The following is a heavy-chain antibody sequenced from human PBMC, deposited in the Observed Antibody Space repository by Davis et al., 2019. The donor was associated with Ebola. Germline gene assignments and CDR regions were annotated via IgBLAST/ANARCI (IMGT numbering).Heavy chain of an antibody. CDR3: ARGWLRTPGFDY. CDR2: TYYKSKWYN. V-gene: IGHV6-1*01. CDR1: GDSVSSNSAA. D-gene: IGHD5-12*01. Sequence: HSQTLSLTCAVAGDSVSSNSAAWNWIRQSPSRGLEWLGRTYYKSKWYNDYAVSVKSRITINPDTSKNQFSLQLNSVTPEDTAVYYCARGWLRTPGFDYWGQGTLVTVSS. J-gene: IGHJ4*02.